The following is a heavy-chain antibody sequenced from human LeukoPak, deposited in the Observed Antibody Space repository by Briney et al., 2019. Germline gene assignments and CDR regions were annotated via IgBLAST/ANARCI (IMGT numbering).Heavy chain of an antibody. CDR1: GFTFGSYA. J-gene: IGHJ5*02. CDR3: AGGYCSGGSCSLSGP. CDR2: ISYDGSNK. D-gene: IGHD2-15*01. Sequence: GRSLRLSCAACGFTFGSYAMHWVRQAPGKGLKWVAVISYDGSNKYYADSVKGRFTISRDNSKNTLYLQMNSLRAEDTAVYYCAGGYCSGGSCSLSGPWGQGTLVTVSS. V-gene: IGHV3-30-3*01.